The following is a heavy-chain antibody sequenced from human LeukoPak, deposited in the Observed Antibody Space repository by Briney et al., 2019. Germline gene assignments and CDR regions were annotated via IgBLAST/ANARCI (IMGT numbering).Heavy chain of an antibody. J-gene: IGHJ4*02. Sequence: GGSLRLSCAASGFTFSAYSLNWVRQSPGKGLEWVSSISSSSSYIYYADSVKGRFTISRDNAKNSLYLQMNSLRAEDTAVYYCARYSSSWSLDYWGQGTLVTVSS. D-gene: IGHD6-13*01. CDR3: ARYSSSWSLDY. CDR2: ISSSSSYI. V-gene: IGHV3-21*01. CDR1: GFTFSAYS.